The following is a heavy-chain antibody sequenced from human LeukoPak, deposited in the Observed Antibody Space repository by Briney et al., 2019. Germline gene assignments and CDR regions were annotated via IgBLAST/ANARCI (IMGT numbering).Heavy chain of an antibody. J-gene: IGHJ4*02. Sequence: SETLSLTCAVYGGSFSGYYWSWIRQPPGKGLEWIGEINHSGSTNYNPSLKSRVTISVDTSMNQFSLKLSSVTAADTAVYYCARDSSGWYYDYWGQGTLVTISS. V-gene: IGHV4-34*01. CDR1: GGSFSGYY. D-gene: IGHD6-19*01. CDR3: ARDSSGWYYDY. CDR2: INHSGST.